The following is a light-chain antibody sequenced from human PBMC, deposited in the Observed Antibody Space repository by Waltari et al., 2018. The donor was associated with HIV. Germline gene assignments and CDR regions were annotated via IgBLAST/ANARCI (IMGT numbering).Light chain of an antibody. J-gene: IGLJ2*01. Sequence: QSALTQPPSASGSPGQSVTISCTGTSSDVGGYNYVSWYQQHPGKAPKLMIYAVSKRPSGVPDRFSGSKSGNTASLTVSGLQAEDEAEYYCSSYAGSNNVIFSGGTKLTVL. CDR3: SSYAGSNNVI. CDR2: AVS. V-gene: IGLV2-8*01. CDR1: SSDVGGYNY.